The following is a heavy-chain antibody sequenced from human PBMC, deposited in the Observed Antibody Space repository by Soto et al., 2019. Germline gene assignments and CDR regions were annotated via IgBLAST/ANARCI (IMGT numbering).Heavy chain of an antibody. CDR3: AKDLGGATYLYYVDY. J-gene: IGHJ4*02. D-gene: IGHD1-26*01. V-gene: IGHV3-30*18. CDR1: GFTFSSYG. CDR2: ISYDGSNK. Sequence: ESGGGVVQPGRSLRLSCVASGFTFSSYGMHWVRQAPGKGLEWVAVISYDGSNKFYADSVKGRFTFSRDNSKNTLYLQMNSLRAEDTAVYYCAKDLGGATYLYYVDYWGQGTLVTVSS.